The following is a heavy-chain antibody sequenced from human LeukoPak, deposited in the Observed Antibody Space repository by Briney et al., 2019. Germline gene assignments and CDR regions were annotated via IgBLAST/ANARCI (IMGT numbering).Heavy chain of an antibody. Sequence: GSSVKVSCKASGGTFSSYAISWVRQAPGQGLEWMGGIIPIFGTANYAQKFQGRVTITADESTSTAYMELSRLRSDDTAVYYCARDRDDSSGYYRETLFDYWGQGTLVTVSS. CDR3: ARDRDDSSGYYRETLFDY. V-gene: IGHV1-69*01. J-gene: IGHJ4*02. CDR2: IIPIFGTA. D-gene: IGHD3-22*01. CDR1: GGTFSSYA.